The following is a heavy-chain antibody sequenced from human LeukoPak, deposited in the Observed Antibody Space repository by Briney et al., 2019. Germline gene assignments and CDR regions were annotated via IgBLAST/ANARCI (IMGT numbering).Heavy chain of an antibody. J-gene: IGHJ4*02. V-gene: IGHV3-20*04. D-gene: IGHD3-16*01. CDR2: INWDGGST. CDR1: GLTFDDYG. CDR3: ARTLWGLTLLSSDY. Sequence: GGSLRLSCAASGLTFDDYGMSWVRQAPGKGLEWVSGINWDGGSTGYADSVKGRFTISRDNAKNSLYLQMDSLRADDSALYYCARTLWGLTLLSSDYWGQGTLVTVSS.